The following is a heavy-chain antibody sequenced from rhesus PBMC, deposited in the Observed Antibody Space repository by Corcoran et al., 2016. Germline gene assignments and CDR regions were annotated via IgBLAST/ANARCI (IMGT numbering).Heavy chain of an antibody. V-gene: IGHV4-76*01. CDR3: ARAGYSSGWYYFDY. CDR2: IYGSSGST. Sequence: QVQLQESGPGVVKPSETLSLTCAVSGGSISGGYDWSWIRQPPGKGLEWIGYIYGSSGSTNYNPSLKNRVTISKDASKNEFSLKLSSVTAADTAVYYCARAGYSSGWYYFDYWGQGVLVTVSS. CDR1: GGSISGGYD. D-gene: IGHD6-31*01. J-gene: IGHJ4*01.